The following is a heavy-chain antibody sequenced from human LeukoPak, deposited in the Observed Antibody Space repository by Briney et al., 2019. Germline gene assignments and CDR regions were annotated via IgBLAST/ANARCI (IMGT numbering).Heavy chain of an antibody. D-gene: IGHD6-13*01. V-gene: IGHV3-21*01. CDR3: ARARVAVAGSIPVY. J-gene: IGHJ4*02. CDR2: ISSSSSYI. CDR1: GFTFSSYS. Sequence: GGSLRLSCAASGFTFSSYSMNWVRQAPGKGLEWVSSISSSSSYIYYADSVKGRFTISRDNAKNSLYLQMNSLRAEDTAVYYCARARVAVAGSIPVYWGQGTLVTVSS.